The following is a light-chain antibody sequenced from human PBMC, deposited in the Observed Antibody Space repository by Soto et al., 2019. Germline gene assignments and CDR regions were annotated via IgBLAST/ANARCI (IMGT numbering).Light chain of an antibody. Sequence: EIVLTQSPATLSLSPGERATLSCRASQSVSSCLAWYQKKPGQAPRLLIYDASNRATGIPARFSGSGSGTDFTLTTSSLEPEDFAVYYCHHRSNWLLTVGGEPKVEIK. CDR1: QSVSSC. CDR2: DAS. J-gene: IGKJ4*02. V-gene: IGKV3-11*01. CDR3: HHRSNWLLT.